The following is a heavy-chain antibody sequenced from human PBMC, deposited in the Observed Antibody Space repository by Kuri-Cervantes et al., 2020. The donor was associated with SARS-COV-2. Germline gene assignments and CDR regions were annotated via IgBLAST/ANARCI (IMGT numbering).Heavy chain of an antibody. CDR1: GDTISSYSGSFHY. CDR3: ASRGLTVVPT. V-gene: IGHV4-39*01. D-gene: IGHD2-2*01. J-gene: IGHJ4*02. CDR2: IYHDGST. Sequence: GSLRLSCTVSGDTISSYSGSFHYWPWIRQPPGKGLEWIGRIYHDGSTYSNPSLKGRVTISVDTSKNQISLKLSSVTAADTAVYYCASRGLTVVPTWGQGILVTVSS.